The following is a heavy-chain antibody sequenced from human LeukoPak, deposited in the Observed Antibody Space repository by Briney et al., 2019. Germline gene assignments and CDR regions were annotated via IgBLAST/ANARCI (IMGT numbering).Heavy chain of an antibody. CDR1: GGSISSYY. CDR3: ARDLAIAENWFDP. D-gene: IGHD6-13*01. J-gene: IGHJ5*02. V-gene: IGHV4-59*01. CDR2: IYYSGST. Sequence: PSETLSLTCTVSGGSISSYYWSWIRQPPGKGLEWIGYIYYSGSTNYNPSLKSRVTISVDTSKNQFSLKLSSVTAADTAVYYCARDLAIAENWFDPWGQGTLVTVSS.